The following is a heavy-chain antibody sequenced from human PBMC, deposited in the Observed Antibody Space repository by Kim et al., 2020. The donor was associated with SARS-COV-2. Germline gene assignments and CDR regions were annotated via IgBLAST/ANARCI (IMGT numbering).Heavy chain of an antibody. D-gene: IGHD3-10*01. V-gene: IGHV4-59*01. CDR1: GGSISSYY. CDR3: ARTLRYGSGSYYFDY. Sequence: SETLSLTCTVSGGSISSYYWSWIRQPPGKGLEWIGYIYYSGSTNYNPSLKSRVTISVDTSKNQFSLKLSSVTAADTAVYYCARTLRYGSGSYYFDYWGQG. J-gene: IGHJ4*02. CDR2: IYYSGST.